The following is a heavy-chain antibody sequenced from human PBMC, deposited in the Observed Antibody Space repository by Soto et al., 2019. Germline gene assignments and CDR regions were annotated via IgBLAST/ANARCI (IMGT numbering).Heavy chain of an antibody. Sequence: EVPLVESGGGLVQPGGSLRLSCAASGFTFSSYWMHWVRQVPGKGLVWVSRIHFDGSTTHYADSVKGRFTISRDNAKNTLSLQMTSLRAEDTAVYYCARDAYISGYYQFDYWGQGTLVTVSS. J-gene: IGHJ4*02. V-gene: IGHV3-74*01. CDR1: GFTFSSYW. CDR2: IHFDGSTT. CDR3: ARDAYISGYYQFDY. D-gene: IGHD6-19*01.